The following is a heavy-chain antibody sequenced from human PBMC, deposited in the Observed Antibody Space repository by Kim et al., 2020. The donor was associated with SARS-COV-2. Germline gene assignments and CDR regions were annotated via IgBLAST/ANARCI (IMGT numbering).Heavy chain of an antibody. Sequence: SQTLSLTCAISGDSVSSNSAAWNWIRQSPSRGLEWLGRTYYRSKWSNDSAVSVKSRITINPDTSKNQFSLQLNSVTPEDTAVYYCARNSYSSCWFPCGMDVGGQGTAVTVPS. J-gene: IGHJ6*02. CDR2: TYYRSKWSN. V-gene: IGHV6-1*01. CDR1: GDSVSSNSAA. CDR3: ARNSYSSCWFPCGMDV. D-gene: IGHD6-13*01.